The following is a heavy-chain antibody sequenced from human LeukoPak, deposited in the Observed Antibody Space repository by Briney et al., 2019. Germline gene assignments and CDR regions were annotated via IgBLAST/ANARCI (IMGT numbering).Heavy chain of an antibody. CDR1: GFTFSSYS. V-gene: IGHV3-21*01. Sequence: PGGSLRLSCAASGFTFSSYSMNWVRQAPGKGLEWVSSISSSSSCIYYADSVKGRFTISRDNAKNSLCLQMNSLRAEDTAVYYCASGDYVGAFDIWGQGTMVTVSS. J-gene: IGHJ3*02. CDR3: ASGDYVGAFDI. CDR2: ISSSSSCI. D-gene: IGHD4-17*01.